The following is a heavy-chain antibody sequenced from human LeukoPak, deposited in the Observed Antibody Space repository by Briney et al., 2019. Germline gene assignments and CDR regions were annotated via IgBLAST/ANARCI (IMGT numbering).Heavy chain of an antibody. CDR3: ARVVWFGDRFEDY. Sequence: SETLSLTCAVYGGSSSGYYWSWIRQPPGKGLEWIGEINHSGSTNYNPSLKSRVTISVDTSKNQFSLKLSSVTAADTAVYYCARVVWFGDRFEDYWGQGTLVTVSS. V-gene: IGHV4-34*01. CDR2: INHSGST. CDR1: GGSSSGYY. D-gene: IGHD3-10*01. J-gene: IGHJ4*02.